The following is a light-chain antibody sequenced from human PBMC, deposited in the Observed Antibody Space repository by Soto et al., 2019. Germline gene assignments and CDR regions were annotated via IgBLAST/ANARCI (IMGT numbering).Light chain of an antibody. V-gene: IGKV2-28*01. CDR1: QSLQHNNGNTL. CDR3: MQALQTPRT. Sequence: EIVMTQSPLSLTVTPGEPAPISSKSSQSLQHNNGNTLLDWYMQKPGQSPQLLIYLGSRRAPGAPDRVSGSGSGTDFTLRISTVEADDAAIYYCMQALQTPRTFGQGTKLEI. J-gene: IGKJ1*01. CDR2: LGS.